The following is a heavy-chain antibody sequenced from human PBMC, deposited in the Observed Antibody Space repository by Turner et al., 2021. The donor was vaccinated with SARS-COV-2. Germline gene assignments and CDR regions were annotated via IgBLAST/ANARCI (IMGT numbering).Heavy chain of an antibody. D-gene: IGHD2-15*01. CDR3: ARDLGGLRFDY. CDR1: GFSFSNYG. CDR2: MSHDGRHI. J-gene: IGHJ4*02. Sequence: QVQLVESGGGVVQPGRSLRLSCVASGFSFSNYGMHWVRQAPGKGLEWVAVMSHDGRHIYHVDSLKGRFTISRDNSKNTLYLQVNSLRAEDTAVYYCARDLGGLRFDYWGQGTLVTVSS. V-gene: IGHV3-30*03.